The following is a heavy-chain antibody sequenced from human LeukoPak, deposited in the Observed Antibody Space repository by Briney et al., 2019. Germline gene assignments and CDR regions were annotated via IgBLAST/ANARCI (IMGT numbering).Heavy chain of an antibody. Sequence: GGSLRLSCAASGFTFSSYGMHWVRQAPGKGLEWVAVISYDGSNKYYADSVKGRFTISRDNSKNTLYLQMNSLRAEDTAVYCCARSADSSGWYPDDYWGQGTLVTVSS. CDR1: GFTFSSYG. CDR3: ARSADSSGWYPDDY. D-gene: IGHD6-19*01. J-gene: IGHJ4*02. V-gene: IGHV3-30*03. CDR2: ISYDGSNK.